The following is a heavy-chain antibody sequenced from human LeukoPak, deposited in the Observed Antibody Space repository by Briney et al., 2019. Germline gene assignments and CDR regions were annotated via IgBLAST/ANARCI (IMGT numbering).Heavy chain of an antibody. CDR1: GYTFTSYG. J-gene: IGHJ4*02. CDR2: ISAYNGNT. D-gene: IGHD3-22*01. Sequence: GASVKVSCKASGYTFTSYGINWVRQAPGQGLEWMGWISAYNGNTNYAQKLQGRVTMTTDTSTSTAYMELRSLRSDDTAINFCARDYFDTSPSGYWGQGTLVTVSS. V-gene: IGHV1-18*01. CDR3: ARDYFDTSPSGY.